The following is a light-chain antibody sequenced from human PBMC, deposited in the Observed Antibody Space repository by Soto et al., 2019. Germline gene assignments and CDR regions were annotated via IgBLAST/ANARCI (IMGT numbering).Light chain of an antibody. V-gene: IGKV3-20*01. CDR3: QQYGSSGT. J-gene: IGKJ1*01. CDR2: GAS. CDR1: QSVSNNY. Sequence: EIGLNQSAAAVSLSQGERATLSCRASQSVSNNYLAWHQQKPGQAPRLLIYGASNRATGIPDRFSGSGSGTDFTLTISRLEPEDFAVYYCQQYGSSGTFGQGAKVDNK.